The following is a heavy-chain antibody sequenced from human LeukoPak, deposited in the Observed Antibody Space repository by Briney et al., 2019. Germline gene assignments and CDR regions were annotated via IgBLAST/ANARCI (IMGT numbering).Heavy chain of an antibody. CDR1: GFSLSTLGVG. CDR3: AHKTSLSDLFDY. CDR2: IYWDDDE. V-gene: IGHV2-5*02. Sequence: SGPTLVKPTQTLTLTCTFSGFSLSTLGVGVGWIRQPPGKALEWLALIYWDDDERYSPSLKNRLTITKDNSKYQVVLTMTDMDPVDTATYFCAHKTSLSDLFDYWGPGTLVTVSS. D-gene: IGHD2-2*01. J-gene: IGHJ4*02.